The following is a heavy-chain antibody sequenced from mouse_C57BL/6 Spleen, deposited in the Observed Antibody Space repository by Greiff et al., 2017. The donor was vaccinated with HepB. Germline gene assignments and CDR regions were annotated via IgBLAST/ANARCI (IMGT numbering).Heavy chain of an antibody. CDR2: IRNKANNHAT. CDR1: GFTFSDAW. V-gene: IGHV6-6*01. J-gene: IGHJ2*01. D-gene: IGHD1-1*01. CDR3: TGLTTVVASFDY. Sequence: EVKLEESGGGLVQPGGSMKLSCAASGFTFSDAWMDWVRQSPEKGLEWVAEIRNKANNHATYYAESVKGRFTISRDDSKSSVYLQMNSLRAEDTGIYYCTGLTTVVASFDYWGQGTTLTVSS.